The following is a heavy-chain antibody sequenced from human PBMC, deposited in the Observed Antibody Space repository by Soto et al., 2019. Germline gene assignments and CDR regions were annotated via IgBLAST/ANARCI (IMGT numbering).Heavy chain of an antibody. Sequence: SETLSLTCTVSGGSISSYYWSWIRQPPGKGLEWIGYIYYSGSTNYNPSLKSRVTISVDTSKNQFSLKLSSVTAADTAVYYGARVSVTMVRGVNYYYYGMDVWGQGTTVTVS. CDR1: GGSISSYY. CDR2: IYYSGST. CDR3: ARVSVTMVRGVNYYYYGMDV. V-gene: IGHV4-59*12. J-gene: IGHJ6*02. D-gene: IGHD3-10*01.